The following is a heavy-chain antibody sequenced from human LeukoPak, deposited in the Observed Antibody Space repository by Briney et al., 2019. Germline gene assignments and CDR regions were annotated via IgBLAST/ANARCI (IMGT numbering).Heavy chain of an antibody. CDR1: GFNFKTYT. V-gene: IGHV3-21*01. CDR2: ISSSGDYK. D-gene: IGHD6-19*01. Sequence: GGSLRLSCVVYGFNFKTYTLNWVRQAPGKGLEWVASISSSGDYKYYPDSLKGRFTISRDNAKNSVFLQMNSLRVEDTAVYYCARDSDSSGWLDYYMDVWGKGTTVTVSS. CDR3: ARDSDSSGWLDYYMDV. J-gene: IGHJ6*03.